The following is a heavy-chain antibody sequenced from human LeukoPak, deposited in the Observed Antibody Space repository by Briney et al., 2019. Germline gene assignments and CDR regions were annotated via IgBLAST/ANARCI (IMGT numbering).Heavy chain of an antibody. D-gene: IGHD6-6*01. Sequence: PGGSLRLSCAASGFTFSSYSMSWVRQAPGKGLEWVSSISSSSSYIYYADSVKGRFTISRDNAKNSLYLQTNSLRAEDTAVYYCADVPPSGYWGQGTLVTVSS. V-gene: IGHV3-21*01. CDR2: ISSSSSYI. J-gene: IGHJ4*02. CDR3: ADVPPSGY. CDR1: GFTFSSYS.